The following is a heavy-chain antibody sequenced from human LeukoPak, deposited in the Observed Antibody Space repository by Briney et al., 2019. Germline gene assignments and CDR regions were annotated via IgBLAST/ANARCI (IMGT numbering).Heavy chain of an antibody. CDR2: IKQDGSEK. Sequence: GGSLRLSCAASGFTFSSYGMSWVRQAPGKGLEWVANIKQDGSEKYYVDSVKGRFTISRDNAKNSLYLQMNSLRAEDTAVYYCAREGTVYNWKYPTPDYYYYYMDVWGKGTTVTVSS. J-gene: IGHJ6*03. V-gene: IGHV3-7*01. D-gene: IGHD1-7*01. CDR1: GFTFSSYG. CDR3: AREGTVYNWKYPTPDYYYYYMDV.